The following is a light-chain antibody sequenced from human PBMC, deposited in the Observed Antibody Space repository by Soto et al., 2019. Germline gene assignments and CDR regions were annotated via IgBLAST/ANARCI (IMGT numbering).Light chain of an antibody. CDR1: QDISSW. Sequence: DIQMTQSPSSVSASVGDRVTITCRASQDISSWLAWYQQKPGKAPKLLIYAASSLERGVPSRFSGSGSGTDFILTINSLQPEDFATYYCQQTNSFPRTFGQGTKVEI. CDR3: QQTNSFPRT. CDR2: AAS. V-gene: IGKV1-12*01. J-gene: IGKJ1*01.